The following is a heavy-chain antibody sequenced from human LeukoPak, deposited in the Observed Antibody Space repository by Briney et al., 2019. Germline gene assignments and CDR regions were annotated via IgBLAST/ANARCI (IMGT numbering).Heavy chain of an antibody. D-gene: IGHD6-19*01. CDR2: IYHSGST. CDR3: ARGEAVADY. Sequence: PSETLSLTCAVSGGSISSGGYSWSWIRQPPGKGLEWIGYIYHSGSTYYNPSLKSRVTISIDTSKNQFSLKMKSMTVADTAVYYCARGEAVADYWGQGTLVTVSS. CDR1: GGSISSGGYS. J-gene: IGHJ4*02. V-gene: IGHV4-30-2*01.